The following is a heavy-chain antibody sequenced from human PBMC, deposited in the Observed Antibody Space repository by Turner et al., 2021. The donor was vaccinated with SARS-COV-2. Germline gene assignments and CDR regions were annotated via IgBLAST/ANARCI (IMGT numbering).Heavy chain of an antibody. V-gene: IGHV4-39*01. CDR2: IYYSGSS. CDR1: GGSLSSSSYY. J-gene: IGHJ6*02. CDR3: ARLPVGYYGSGSYYHYGMDV. Sequence: QLQLQESGPGLVKPSETLSLTCTVSGGSLSSSSYYWGWIRQPPGKGLEWIGSIYYSGSSYNTPSRKSRVTISVDTSKNQFSLKLSSVTAADTAVYYCARLPVGYYGSGSYYHYGMDVWGQGTTVTVSS. D-gene: IGHD3-10*01.